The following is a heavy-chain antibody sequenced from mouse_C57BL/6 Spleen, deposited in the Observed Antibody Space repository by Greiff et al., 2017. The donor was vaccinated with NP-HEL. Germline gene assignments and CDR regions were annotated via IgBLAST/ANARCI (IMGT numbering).Heavy chain of an antibody. CDR2: IDPSDSYT. CDR1: GYTFTSYW. CDR3: ATLLLVDY. Sequence: VQLQQSGAELVRPGTSVKLSCKASGYTFTSYWMHWVKQRPGQGLEWIGVIDPSDSYTNYNQKFKGKATLTVDTSSSTAYMQLSSLTSEDSAVYYCATLLLVDYWGQGTTLTVSS. D-gene: IGHD1-1*01. J-gene: IGHJ2*01. V-gene: IGHV1-59*01.